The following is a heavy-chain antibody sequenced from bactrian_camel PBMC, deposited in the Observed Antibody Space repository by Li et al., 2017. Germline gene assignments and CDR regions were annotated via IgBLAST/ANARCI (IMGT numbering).Heavy chain of an antibody. CDR1: GFTVDSER. Sequence: DVQLVESGGGSVQTGGSLRLSCAASGFTVDSERIYWVRQAPGKWLDWVAFIDKGDGRAYYKDLVKGRFAITRDNAKSTLYLQMNSLKTEDTATYYCTRGFKRAGRDRSQGTQVTVS. J-gene: IGHJ4*01. V-gene: IGHV3S36*01. CDR2: IDKGDGRA.